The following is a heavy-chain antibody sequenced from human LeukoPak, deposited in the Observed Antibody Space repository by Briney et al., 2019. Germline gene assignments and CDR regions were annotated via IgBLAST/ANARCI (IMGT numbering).Heavy chain of an antibody. CDR1: GFTFSSYW. J-gene: IGHJ4*02. V-gene: IGHV3-7*01. CDR2: IKQDGSEK. CDR3: ARSRVVAAGYFDY. Sequence: GGSLRLSCAASGFTFSSYWMSWVRQAPGKGLEWVANIKQDGSEKYYVDSVKGRFTISRDNAKNSLYLQMNSLRAEDTAVYYCARSRVVAAGYFDYWGQGTLVTVSS. D-gene: IGHD2-15*01.